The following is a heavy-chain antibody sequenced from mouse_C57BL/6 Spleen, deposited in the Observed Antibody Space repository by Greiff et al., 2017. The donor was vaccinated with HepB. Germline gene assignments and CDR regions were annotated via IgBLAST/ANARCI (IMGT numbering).Heavy chain of an antibody. CDR2: IHPNSGST. J-gene: IGHJ4*01. Sequence: VQLQQSGAELVKPGASVKLSCKASGYTFTSYWMHWVKQRPGQGLEWIGMIHPNSGSTNYNEKFKSKATLTVDKSSSTAYMQLSSLTSEDSAVYYCARPIPYYGSSDYAMDYWGQGTSVTVSS. CDR3: ARPIPYYGSSDYAMDY. V-gene: IGHV1-64*01. D-gene: IGHD1-1*01. CDR1: GYTFTSYW.